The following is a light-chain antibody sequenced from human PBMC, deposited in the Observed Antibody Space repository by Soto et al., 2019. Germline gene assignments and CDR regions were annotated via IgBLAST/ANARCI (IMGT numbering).Light chain of an antibody. CDR3: MQALQTPIT. CDR2: LGS. V-gene: IGKV2-28*01. Sequence: DIVMTQSPLSLPVTPGEPASISCRSSQSLLHSNGYNYLDWYLQKPGQSPQLLIYLGSDRASGVPDRLSGSGSGTDFTLKISRVEAEDVGVYYCMQALQTPITFGPGTKVDIK. CDR1: QSLLHSNGYNY. J-gene: IGKJ3*01.